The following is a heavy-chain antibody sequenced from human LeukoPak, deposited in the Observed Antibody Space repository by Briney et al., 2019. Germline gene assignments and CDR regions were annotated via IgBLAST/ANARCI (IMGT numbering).Heavy chain of an antibody. CDR3: ARDRRLGTYYYDSSGYYYENWFDP. J-gene: IGHJ5*02. Sequence: SVKVSCKASGGTFSSYAISWVRQAPGQGLEWMGRIIPILGIANYAQKFQGRVTITADKSTSTAYMELSSLRSEDTAVYYCARDRRLGTYYYDSSGYYYENWFDPWGQGTLVTVSS. V-gene: IGHV1-69*04. D-gene: IGHD3-22*01. CDR1: GGTFSSYA. CDR2: IIPILGIA.